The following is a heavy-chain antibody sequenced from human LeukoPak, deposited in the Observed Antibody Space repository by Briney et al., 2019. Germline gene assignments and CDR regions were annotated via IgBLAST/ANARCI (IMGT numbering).Heavy chain of an antibody. V-gene: IGHV5-51*01. J-gene: IGHJ6*02. D-gene: IGHD3-22*01. CDR1: GYSFTSYW. Sequence: GESLKISCKGSGYSFTSYWIGWVRQMPGKGLEWMGIIYPGDSDTRYSPSFQGQVTISADKSISTAYLQWSSLKASDTAMYYCARNYYDSRVLYYGMDVWGQGTTVTVSS. CDR2: IYPGDSDT. CDR3: ARNYYDSRVLYYGMDV.